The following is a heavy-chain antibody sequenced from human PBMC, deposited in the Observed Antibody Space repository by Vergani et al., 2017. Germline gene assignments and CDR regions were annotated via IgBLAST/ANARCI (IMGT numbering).Heavy chain of an antibody. Sequence: EVQLVESGGGLVQPGGSLRLSCAASGFTVSSNYMSWVRQAPGKGLEWVSVIYSGGSTYYADSVKGRFTISRDDSKNTLYLQMNSLRAEDTAVYYCAKAPGYYYYYMDVWGKGTTVTVSS. V-gene: IGHV3-66*02. J-gene: IGHJ6*03. CDR1: GFTVSSNY. CDR2: IYSGGST. D-gene: IGHD3-10*01. CDR3: AKAPGYYYYYMDV.